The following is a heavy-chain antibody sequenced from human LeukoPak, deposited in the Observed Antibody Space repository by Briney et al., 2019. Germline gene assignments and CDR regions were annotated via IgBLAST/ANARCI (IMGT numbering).Heavy chain of an antibody. Sequence: GGSLTLSCAASAFTFSSYDMHWVRQPTGKVLEWVSVIGTSGDTYYAGSVKGRFTISRENAKNSLYLQMNSLTAGDTAVYFCSRVGSSGWPNYFDSWGQGTLVTVSS. CDR3: SRVGSSGWPNYFDS. CDR2: IGTSGDT. J-gene: IGHJ4*02. V-gene: IGHV3-13*04. D-gene: IGHD6-19*01. CDR1: AFTFSSYD.